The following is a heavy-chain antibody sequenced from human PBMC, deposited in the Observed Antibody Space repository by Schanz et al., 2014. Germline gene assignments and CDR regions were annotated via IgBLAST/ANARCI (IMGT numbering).Heavy chain of an antibody. V-gene: IGHV1-18*01. CDR1: RYTFNIYG. CDR3: ARDRRRYCSTASCLHDNWFDP. Sequence: GPGVKEPGASVKVSCEASRYTFNIYGLNWVRQPPGQGLEWMGWISAYTNNTNYAQKVQGRVTMTTDTSTGTAYMELRSLRSDDTAVYYCARDRRRYCSTASCLHDNWFDPWGQGTLVIVSS. J-gene: IGHJ5*02. D-gene: IGHD2-2*01. CDR2: ISAYTNNT.